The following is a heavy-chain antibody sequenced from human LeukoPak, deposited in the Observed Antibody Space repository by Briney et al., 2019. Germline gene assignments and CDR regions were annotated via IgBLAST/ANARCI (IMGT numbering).Heavy chain of an antibody. D-gene: IGHD3-22*01. CDR3: ANGGDDSSGYYAPRFDY. CDR2: IIPIFGTA. CDR1: GGTFSSYA. Sequence: ASVKVSCKASGGTFSSYAISWVRQAPGQGLEWMGGIIPIFGTANYAQKFQGRVTITADESTSTAYMELSSLRSEDTAVYYCANGGDDSSGYYAPRFDYWGQGTLVTVSS. V-gene: IGHV1-69*13. J-gene: IGHJ4*02.